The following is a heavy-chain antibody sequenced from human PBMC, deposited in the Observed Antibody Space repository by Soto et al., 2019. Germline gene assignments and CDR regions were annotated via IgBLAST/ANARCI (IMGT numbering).Heavy chain of an antibody. J-gene: IGHJ4*02. CDR2: ITVSGSTI. CDR3: AREFNLGGIPFDY. CDR1: GFTFSDYY. Sequence: GGSLRLSCAASGFTFSDYYMGWIRQAPGKGLEWVSYITVSGSTIYYADSVKGRFTISRDNAKNSLYLQMNSLRVEDTAVYYCAREFNLGGIPFDYWGQGTLVTVSS. D-gene: IGHD2-15*01. V-gene: IGHV3-11*01.